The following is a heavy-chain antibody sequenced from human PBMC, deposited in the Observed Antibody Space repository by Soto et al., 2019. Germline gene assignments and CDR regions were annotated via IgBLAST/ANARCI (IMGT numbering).Heavy chain of an antibody. V-gene: IGHV1-8*01. CDR1: GYTFTSYD. D-gene: IGHD5-18*01. CDR3: ASAREADKAMGN. Sequence: ASVKVSCKASGYTFTSYDINWVRQATGQGLEWMGWMNPNSGNTGYAQKFQGRVTMTRNTSISTAYMELSSLRSEDTAVYYCASAREADKAMGNWGQGTLVTVSS. J-gene: IGHJ4*02. CDR2: MNPNSGNT.